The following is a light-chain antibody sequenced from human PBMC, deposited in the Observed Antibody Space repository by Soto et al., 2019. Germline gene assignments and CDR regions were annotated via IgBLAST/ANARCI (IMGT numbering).Light chain of an antibody. CDR2: KAS. CDR3: QQYNSYSFWT. V-gene: IGKV1-5*03. Sequence: DIQMTQSPSTLSASVGDRVTITCRASQSISSWLAWYQQKPGKAPKLLIYKASSLESGVPSRFSGSGSGTEVTLTISSLQPDDFATYYCQQYNSYSFWTFGQGTKVEIK. J-gene: IGKJ1*01. CDR1: QSISSW.